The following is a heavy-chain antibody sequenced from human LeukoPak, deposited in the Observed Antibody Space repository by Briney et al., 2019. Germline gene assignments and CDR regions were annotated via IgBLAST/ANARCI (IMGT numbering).Heavy chain of an antibody. V-gene: IGHV3-23*01. CDR1: GFTFSSYA. D-gene: IGHD4/OR15-4a*01. CDR2: ISGSGGST. CDR3: AKDFSVRLTRPPPCLFDY. Sequence: PGGSLRLSCAASGFTFSSYAMSWVRQAPGKGLEWVSAISGSGGSTYYADSVKGRFTICRDNSKNTLYLQMNSLRAEDTAVYYCAKDFSVRLTRPPPCLFDYWGQGTRVTVSS. J-gene: IGHJ4*02.